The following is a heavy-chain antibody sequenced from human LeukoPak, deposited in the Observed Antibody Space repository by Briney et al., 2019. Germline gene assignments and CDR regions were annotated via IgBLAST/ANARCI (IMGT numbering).Heavy chain of an antibody. CDR1: GFTFSSYG. CDR2: ISGSGGST. CDR3: ARTDYDSSGYHDY. V-gene: IGHV3-23*01. D-gene: IGHD3-22*01. J-gene: IGHJ4*02. Sequence: GGSLRLSCAASGFTFSSYGMSWVRQAPGKGLEWVSAISGSGGSTYYADSLKSRLTITKDTSKNQVVLTMTNMDPVDTATYYCARTDYDSSGYHDYWGQGTLVTVSS.